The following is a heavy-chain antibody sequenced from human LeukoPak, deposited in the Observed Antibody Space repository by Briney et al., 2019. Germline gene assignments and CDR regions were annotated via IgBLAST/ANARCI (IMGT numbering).Heavy chain of an antibody. Sequence: PVKVSCKASGGTFSSYAISWVRQAPGQGLEWMGGIIPIFGTANYAQKFQGRVTITADESTSTAYMELRSLRSDDTAVYYCARDHPRSFFTMIAWGRYFDYWGQGTLVTVSS. J-gene: IGHJ4*02. CDR2: IIPIFGTA. CDR3: ARDHPRSFFTMIAWGRYFDY. V-gene: IGHV1-69*13. D-gene: IGHD3-22*01. CDR1: GGTFSSYA.